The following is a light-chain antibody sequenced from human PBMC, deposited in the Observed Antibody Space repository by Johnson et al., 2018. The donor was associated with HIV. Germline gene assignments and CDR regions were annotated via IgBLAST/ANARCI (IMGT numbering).Light chain of an antibody. J-gene: IGLJ1*01. CDR3: GTWDNSLSGGGV. CDR1: SSNIGNNY. Sequence: QSVLTQPPSVSAAPGQKVTISCSGSSSNIGNNYVSWYQQLPGTAPKLLIYDNNKRPSGIPDRFSGSKSGTSATLGTTGLQTGDEGDYYCGTWDNSLSGGGVFGTGTKVTVL. CDR2: DNN. V-gene: IGLV1-51*01.